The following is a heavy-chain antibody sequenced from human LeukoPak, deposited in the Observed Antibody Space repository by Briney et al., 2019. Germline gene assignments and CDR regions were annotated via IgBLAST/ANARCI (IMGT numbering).Heavy chain of an antibody. Sequence: GGSLRLSCAASGFTFSSYEMNWVRQAPGKGLEWVSSIGSSSSYIYYADSVKGRFTISRDNAKNSLYLQMNSLRAEDTAVYYCARDLNWETYWGQGTLVSVSS. CDR2: IGSSSSYI. D-gene: IGHD7-27*01. V-gene: IGHV3-21*01. CDR1: GFTFSSYE. CDR3: ARDLNWETY. J-gene: IGHJ4*02.